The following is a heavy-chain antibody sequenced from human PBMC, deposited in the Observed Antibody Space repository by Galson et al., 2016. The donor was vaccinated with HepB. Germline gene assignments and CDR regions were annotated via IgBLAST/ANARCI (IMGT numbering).Heavy chain of an antibody. V-gene: IGHV3-66*02. CDR2: IYSGGDT. CDR3: ARGPGNYNRGREHYYGMDV. J-gene: IGHJ6*02. D-gene: IGHD3-10*01. CDR1: GVTVSNNY. Sequence: SMRLSCAASGVTVSNNYMSWVRQAPGRGLEWVSVIYSGGDTYYADSVQGRVTISRDNSKNTLYLHRNSLRGEEAAVYFCARGPGNYNRGREHYYGMDVWGQGTTVTVSS.